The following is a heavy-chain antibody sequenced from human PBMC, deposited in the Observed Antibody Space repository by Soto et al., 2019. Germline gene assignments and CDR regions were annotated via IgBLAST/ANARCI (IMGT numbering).Heavy chain of an antibody. D-gene: IGHD3-16*01. J-gene: IGHJ4*02. CDR3: PSRPFRLGTSIDY. CDR1: GGTFSSYA. Sequence: QVQLVQSGAEVKKPGSSVKVSCKASGGTFSSYAISWVRQAPGQGLEWMGGIIPNFGKANYAQKFQGRVTITAHESTSTAYLELRSLRSEDTAVYYCPSRPFRLGTSIDYWGQGTLVTVSS. V-gene: IGHV1-69*12. CDR2: IIPNFGKA.